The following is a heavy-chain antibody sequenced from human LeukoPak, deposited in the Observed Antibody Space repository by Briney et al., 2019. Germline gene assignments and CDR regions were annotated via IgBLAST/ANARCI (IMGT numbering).Heavy chain of an antibody. D-gene: IGHD3-10*01. CDR1: GFTFSSYA. CDR2: ISGSGGST. V-gene: IGHV3-23*01. Sequence: GGSLRLSCAASGFTFSSYAMSWVRQAPGKGLEWVSAISGSGGSTYYADSVKGRFTISRDNSKNTLYLQMNSLRAEDTAVYYCXKXLWXGEYTYYFDYWGQGTLVTVSS. J-gene: IGHJ4*02. CDR3: XKXLWXGEYTYYFDY.